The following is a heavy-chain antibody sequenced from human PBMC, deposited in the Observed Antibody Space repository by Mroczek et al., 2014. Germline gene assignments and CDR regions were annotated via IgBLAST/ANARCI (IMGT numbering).Heavy chain of an antibody. V-gene: IGHV3-49*03. CDR2: IRSKAYGGTT. J-gene: IGHJ6*03. CDR1: GFTFGDYA. Sequence: ESGGGLVQPGXSLRLSCTASGFTFGDYAMSWFRQAPGKGLEWVGFIRSKAYGGTTEYAASVKGRFTISRDDSKSIAYLQMNSLKTEDTAVYYCTREGRYCSSTSCYTGYYYYMDVWGKGTTVTVSS. D-gene: IGHD2-2*02. CDR3: TREGRYCSSTSCYTGYYYYMDV.